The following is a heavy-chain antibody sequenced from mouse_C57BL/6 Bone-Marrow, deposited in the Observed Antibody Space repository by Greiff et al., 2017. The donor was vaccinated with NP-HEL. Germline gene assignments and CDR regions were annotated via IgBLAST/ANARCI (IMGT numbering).Heavy chain of an antibody. Sequence: EVQLQQSGGGLVQPGGSLKLSCAASGFTFSDYYMYWVRQTPEKRLEWVAYISNGGGSTYYPDTVKGRFTISRDNAKNTLYLQMSRLKSEDTAMYYCAPHAMDYWGQGTSVTVSS. J-gene: IGHJ4*01. CDR3: APHAMDY. CDR2: ISNGGGST. V-gene: IGHV5-12*01. CDR1: GFTFSDYY.